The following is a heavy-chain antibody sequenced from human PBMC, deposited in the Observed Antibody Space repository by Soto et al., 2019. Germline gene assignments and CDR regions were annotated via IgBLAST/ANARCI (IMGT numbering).Heavy chain of an antibody. CDR2: INGSGGST. Sequence: GGSLRLSCAASGFTFSSYAMSWVRQAPGKGLEWVSVINGSGGSTDYADSVKGRFTMYRDNSMNTLYLQMNSLRAEDTAVYYCATVVPAALFYYGMDVWGQGTTVTVSS. CDR1: GFTFSSYA. V-gene: IGHV3-23*01. CDR3: ATVVPAALFYYGMDV. J-gene: IGHJ6*02. D-gene: IGHD2-2*01.